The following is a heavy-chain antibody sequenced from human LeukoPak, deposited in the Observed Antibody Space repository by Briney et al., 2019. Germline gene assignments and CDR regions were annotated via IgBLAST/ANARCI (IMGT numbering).Heavy chain of an antibody. CDR1: GFTFSSYG. V-gene: IGHV3-33*01. D-gene: IGHD3-3*01. CDR3: ARDLTDFWSGRSVCFDY. Sequence: GGSLRLSCAASGFTFSSYGMHWVRQAPGKGLEWVAVIWYDGSNKYYADSVKGRFTIPRDNSKNTLYLQMNSLRAEDTAVYYCARDLTDFWSGRSVCFDYWGQGTLVTVSS. J-gene: IGHJ4*02. CDR2: IWYDGSNK.